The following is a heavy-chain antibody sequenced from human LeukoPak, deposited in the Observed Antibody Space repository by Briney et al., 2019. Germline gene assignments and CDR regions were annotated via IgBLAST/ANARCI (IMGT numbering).Heavy chain of an antibody. Sequence: GESLSISCKGSGYSFTAYWISWVRQIPGKGLEWMGRIAPSDSYTYYSPSFQGHVTISADKSINTAYLQWTSLRASDTAMYYCARRLASCGGDCYSFDYWGQGTLVTVSS. CDR1: GYSFTAYW. V-gene: IGHV5-10-1*01. D-gene: IGHD2-21*02. CDR2: IAPSDSYT. CDR3: ARRLASCGGDCYSFDY. J-gene: IGHJ4*02.